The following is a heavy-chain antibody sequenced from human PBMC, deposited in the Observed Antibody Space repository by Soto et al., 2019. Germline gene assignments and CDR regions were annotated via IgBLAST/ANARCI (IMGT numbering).Heavy chain of an antibody. CDR3: AKDLEVVGANRWGYDS. Sequence: VQLVESGGGVVQPGRSLRLSCEASGFTFRNYGMHWVRQTPVKGLEWVAGIQYDGSKKYYAESVKGRFTISRDNSKNTLYLEIDSLRAEDTAVYYCAKDLEVVGANRWGYDSLGQGTLVTVSS. V-gene: IGHV3-33*06. J-gene: IGHJ5*01. CDR1: GFTFRNYG. D-gene: IGHD1-26*01. CDR2: IQYDGSKK.